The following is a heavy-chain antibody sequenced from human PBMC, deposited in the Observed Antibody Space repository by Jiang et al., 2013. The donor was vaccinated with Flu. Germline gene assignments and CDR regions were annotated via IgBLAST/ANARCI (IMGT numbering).Heavy chain of an antibody. J-gene: IGHJ4*02. Sequence: EVKKPGASVKVSCKASGYTFTSYDINWVRQATGQGLEWMGWMNPNSGNTGYAQKFQGRVTMTRNTSISTAYMELSSLRSEDTAVYYCACYYDSSGYYYFDYWGQGTLVTVSS. CDR2: MNPNSGNT. CDR1: GYTFTSYD. D-gene: IGHD3-22*01. CDR3: ACYYDSSGYYYFDY. V-gene: IGHV1-8*01.